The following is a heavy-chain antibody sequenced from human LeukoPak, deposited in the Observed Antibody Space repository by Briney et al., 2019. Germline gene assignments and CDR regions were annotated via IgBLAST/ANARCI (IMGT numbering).Heavy chain of an antibody. D-gene: IGHD4-17*01. V-gene: IGHV3-23*01. J-gene: IGHJ4*02. CDR2: ISGSGGST. Sequence: GGSLRLSCAASGFTFSSYGMSWVRQAPGKGLEWVSAISGSGGSTYYADSVKDRFTISRDNYKNTLYLQMNSLRAEDTAVYYCAKDHWGTVTNYFDYWGQGTLVTVSS. CDR3: AKDHWGTVTNYFDY. CDR1: GFTFSSYG.